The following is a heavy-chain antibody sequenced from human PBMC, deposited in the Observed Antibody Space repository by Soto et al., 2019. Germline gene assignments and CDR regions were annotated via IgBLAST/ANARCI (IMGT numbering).Heavy chain of an antibody. D-gene: IGHD3-3*01. CDR2: IIPIFGTA. Sequence: ASVKVSCKASGGTFSSYAISWVRQAPGQGLEWMGGIIPIFGTANYAQKFQGRVTITADESTSTAYMELSSLRSEDTAVYYCARDFSKGYYYYYGMDVWGQGTTVTVSS. V-gene: IGHV1-69*13. CDR1: GGTFSSYA. CDR3: ARDFSKGYYYYYGMDV. J-gene: IGHJ6*02.